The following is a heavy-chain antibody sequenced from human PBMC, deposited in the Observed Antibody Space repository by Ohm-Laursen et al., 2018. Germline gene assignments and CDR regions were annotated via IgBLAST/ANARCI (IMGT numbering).Heavy chain of an antibody. Sequence: GASVKVSCKASGFTFISSAVQWVRQARGQRLEWIGWIVVGSGNTNYAQKFQERVTITRDMSTSTAYMELSSLRSEDTAVYYCAALEQYDFWSGYYGDDYWGQGTLVTVSS. CDR2: IVVGSGNT. D-gene: IGHD3-3*01. V-gene: IGHV1-58*01. CDR1: GFTFISSA. CDR3: AALEQYDFWSGYYGDDY. J-gene: IGHJ4*02.